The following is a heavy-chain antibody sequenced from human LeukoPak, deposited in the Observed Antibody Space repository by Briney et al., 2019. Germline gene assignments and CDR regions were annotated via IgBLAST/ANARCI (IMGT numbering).Heavy chain of an antibody. J-gene: IGHJ4*02. CDR1: GFSFNCYA. CDR2: ISPSSSYI. D-gene: IGHD3-22*01. CDR3: ARVVTYYSDSSGYALDY. V-gene: IGHV3-21*01. Sequence: GGTLTLSCTVSGFSFNCYAYNWVRQPPGKGLEWVSSISPSSSYIHNTDSAKGRFTISRDYANNSLYLQMNSLRAEDTAVYYCARVVTYYSDSSGYALDYWGRGALVTVSS.